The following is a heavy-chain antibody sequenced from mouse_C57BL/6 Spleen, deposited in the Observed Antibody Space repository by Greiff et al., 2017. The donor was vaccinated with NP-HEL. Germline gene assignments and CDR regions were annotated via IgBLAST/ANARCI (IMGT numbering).Heavy chain of an antibody. CDR2: IWTGGGT. D-gene: IGHD1-1*01. Sequence: VKLMESGPGLVAPSQSLSITCTVSGFSLTSYAISWVRQPPGKGLEWLGVIWTGGGTNYNSALKSRLSISKDNSKSQVFLKMNSLQTDDTARYYCAKQYYGSSHWYFDVWGTGTTVTVPS. J-gene: IGHJ1*03. CDR1: GFSLTSYA. V-gene: IGHV2-9-1*01. CDR3: AKQYYGSSHWYFDV.